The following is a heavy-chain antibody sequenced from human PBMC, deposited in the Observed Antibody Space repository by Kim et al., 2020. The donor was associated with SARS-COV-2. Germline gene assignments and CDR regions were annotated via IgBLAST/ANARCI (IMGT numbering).Heavy chain of an antibody. CDR3: ARAQYYYDSSGYYHYYYYYGMDV. CDR2: IYYSGST. Sequence: SETLSLTCTVSGGSISSYYWSWIRQPPGKGLEWIGYIYYSGSTNYNPSLKSRVTISVDTSKNQFSLKLSSVTAADTAVYYCARAQYYYDSSGYYHYYYYYGMDVWGQGTTVTVSS. CDR1: GGSISSYY. D-gene: IGHD3-22*01. V-gene: IGHV4-59*01. J-gene: IGHJ6*02.